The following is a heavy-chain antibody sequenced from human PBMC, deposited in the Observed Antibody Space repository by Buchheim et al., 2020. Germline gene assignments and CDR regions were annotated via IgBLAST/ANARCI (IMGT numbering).Heavy chain of an antibody. CDR2: ISGSGGST. D-gene: IGHD3-9*01. V-gene: IGHV3-23*01. Sequence: EVQLLESGGGLVQPGGSLRLSCAASGFTFSSYAMSWVRQAPGKGLECVSAISGSGGSTYYADSLKGRFTISRDNSKNTLSLQRNSLRAEDTAVDYCAKKAEVLRYFDCFDYWGQGTL. J-gene: IGHJ4*02. CDR3: AKKAEVLRYFDCFDY. CDR1: GFTFSSYA.